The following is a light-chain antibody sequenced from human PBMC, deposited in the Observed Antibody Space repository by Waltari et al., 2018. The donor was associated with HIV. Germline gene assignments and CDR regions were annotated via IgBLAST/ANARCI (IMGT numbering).Light chain of an antibody. J-gene: IGKJ5*01. CDR1: QGIRSH. V-gene: IGKV1-9*01. CDR2: AAY. Sequence: DIQLTQSPSFLSVSVGDRVTITCRASQGIRSHLAWYQQSPGKSPKLLIYAAYTLQGGVPSRFSGGGSGTEFTLTISSLQPEDSATYYCQQFQSYPLTFGQGTRLEIK. CDR3: QQFQSYPLT.